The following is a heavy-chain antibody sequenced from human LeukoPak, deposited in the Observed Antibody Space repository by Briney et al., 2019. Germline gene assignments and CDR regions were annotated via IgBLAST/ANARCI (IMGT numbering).Heavy chain of an antibody. J-gene: IGHJ4*02. D-gene: IGHD2-21*02. V-gene: IGHV3-21*01. CDR2: ISSSSSYI. CDR3: ASDRVVTANFDY. Sequence: GGSLRLSCAASGFTFSSYSMNWVRQAPGKGLEWVSSISSSSSYIYYADSVKGRFTISRDNAKNSLYLQMNSLRAEDTAVYYCASDRVVTANFDYWGQGTLVTVSS. CDR1: GFTFSSYS.